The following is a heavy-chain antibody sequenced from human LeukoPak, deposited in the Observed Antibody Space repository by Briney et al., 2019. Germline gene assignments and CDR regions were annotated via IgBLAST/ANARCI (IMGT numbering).Heavy chain of an antibody. Sequence: GGSLRLSCAASGFTFSSYWMSWVRQAPGKGLEWVANIKQDGSEKYYVDSVKGRFTISRDNAKNSLYLQMNSLRAEDTAVYYCARIEIQSGSYLSPNFQHWGQGTLVTVSS. V-gene: IGHV3-7*03. D-gene: IGHD1-26*01. CDR2: IKQDGSEK. J-gene: IGHJ1*01. CDR1: GFTFSSYW. CDR3: ARIEIQSGSYLSPNFQH.